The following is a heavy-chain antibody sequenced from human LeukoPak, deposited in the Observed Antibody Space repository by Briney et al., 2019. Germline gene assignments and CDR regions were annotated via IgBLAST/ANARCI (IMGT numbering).Heavy chain of an antibody. D-gene: IGHD3-10*01. V-gene: IGHV4-34*01. CDR3: ARHVSPPGIRGLRNWFDP. J-gene: IGHJ5*02. Sequence: SETLSLTCTVYGGSFSGYYWSWIRQPPGKGLEWIGEINHSGSTNYNPSLKSRVTISVDTSKNQFSLKLSSVTAADTAVYYCARHVSPPGIRGLRNWFDPWGQGTLVTVSS. CDR2: INHSGST. CDR1: GGSFSGYY.